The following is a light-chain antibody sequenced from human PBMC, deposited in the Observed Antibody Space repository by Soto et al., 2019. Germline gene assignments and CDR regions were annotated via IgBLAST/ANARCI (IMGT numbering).Light chain of an antibody. V-gene: IGKV3-20*01. Sequence: EIVLTQSPGTLSLSPGERATLSCRASQSVSSSYLAWYQQKPGQAPRLLIYGASSRATGIPDRFSGSGSGTDFTLTISRLEPEDFAVFFCQQYGSSPVTFGQGTRLEIK. CDR2: GAS. CDR3: QQYGSSPVT. J-gene: IGKJ5*01. CDR1: QSVSSSY.